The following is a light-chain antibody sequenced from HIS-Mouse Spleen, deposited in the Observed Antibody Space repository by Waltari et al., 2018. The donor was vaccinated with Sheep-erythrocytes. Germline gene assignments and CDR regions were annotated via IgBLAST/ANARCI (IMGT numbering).Light chain of an antibody. CDR1: SSDVGSYNL. Sequence: QSALTQPASVSGSPGQSITISCTGTSSDVGSYNLFSWYQQHPGKAPKLMIYEGSKRPAWVSNRLSGSKSGNTASLTISGLQAEDEADYYGCSYAGSSTPWVFGGGTKLTVL. CDR2: EGS. V-gene: IGLV2-23*01. CDR3: CSYAGSSTPWV. J-gene: IGLJ3*02.